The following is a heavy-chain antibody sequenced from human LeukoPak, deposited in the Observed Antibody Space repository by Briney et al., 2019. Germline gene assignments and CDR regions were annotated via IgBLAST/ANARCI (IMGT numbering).Heavy chain of an antibody. V-gene: IGHV4-34*01. CDR3: ARGCLAVACI. J-gene: IGHJ4*02. CDR2: INHSGST. D-gene: IGHD6-19*01. Sequence: PSETLSLTCAVYGGSFRGYYWSWIRQPPGKGLEWIGEINHSGSTNYNPSLKSRVTISVDTSKNQFSLKLSSVTAADTAVYYCARGCLAVACIWGQGTLVTVSS. CDR1: GGSFRGYY.